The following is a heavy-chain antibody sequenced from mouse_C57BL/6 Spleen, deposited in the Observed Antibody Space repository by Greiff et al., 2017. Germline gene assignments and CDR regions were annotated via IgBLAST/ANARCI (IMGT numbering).Heavy chain of an antibody. D-gene: IGHD4-1*01. Sequence: EVQVVESGPGLVKPSQSLSLTCSVTGYSITSGYYWNWIRQFPGNKLEWMGYISYDGSNNYNPSLKNRISITRDTSKNQFFLKLNSVTTEDTATYYCARDGTGSHFDYWGQGTTLTVSS. V-gene: IGHV3-6*01. CDR2: ISYDGSN. J-gene: IGHJ2*01. CDR3: ARDGTGSHFDY. CDR1: GYSITSGYY.